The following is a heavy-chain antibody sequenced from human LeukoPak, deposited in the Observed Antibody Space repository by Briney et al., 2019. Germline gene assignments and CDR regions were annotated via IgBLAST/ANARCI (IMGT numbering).Heavy chain of an antibody. CDR3: ARDDCGDTCYPGGY. CDR1: GYIFTKYV. CDR2: IKAGNGDT. V-gene: IGHV1-3*01. Sequence: GASVKVCCKASGYIFTKYVVHWVRQAPGQRPEWMGWIKAGNGDTKYSQNFQDRLTITRDTSASTVYMELSSLTSEDTALYYCARDDCGDTCYPGGYWGQGTLVTVSS. J-gene: IGHJ4*02. D-gene: IGHD2-21*01.